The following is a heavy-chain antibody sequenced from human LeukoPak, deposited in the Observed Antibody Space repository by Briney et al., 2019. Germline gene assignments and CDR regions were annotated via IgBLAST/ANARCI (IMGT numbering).Heavy chain of an antibody. CDR1: GFTVSSNY. CDR2: IYSGGST. V-gene: IGHV3-53*01. CDR3: ASPRYYDSSGYLTYYYYGMDV. D-gene: IGHD3-22*01. J-gene: IGHJ6*02. Sequence: GGSLRLSCAASGFTVSSNYMSWVRQAPGKGLEWVSVIYSGGSTYYADSVKGRFTISRDNAKNSLYLQMNSLRAEDTAVYYCASPRYYDSSGYLTYYYYGMDVWGQGTTVTVSS.